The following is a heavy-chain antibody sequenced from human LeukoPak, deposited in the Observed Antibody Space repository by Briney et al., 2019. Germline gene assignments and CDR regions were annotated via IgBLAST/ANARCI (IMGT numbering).Heavy chain of an antibody. CDR2: IKEDGSEK. J-gene: IGHJ4*02. CDR1: GITFSRYW. D-gene: IGHD3-16*01. V-gene: IGHV3-7*01. Sequence: GGSLRLSCAASGITFSRYWVSWVRQAPGKGLEWVANIKEDGSEKNYVDSVKGRFTISRDNAKNSLALQMNSLRAEDTAVYYCAARWGSLDYWGQGALVTVSS. CDR3: AARWGSLDY.